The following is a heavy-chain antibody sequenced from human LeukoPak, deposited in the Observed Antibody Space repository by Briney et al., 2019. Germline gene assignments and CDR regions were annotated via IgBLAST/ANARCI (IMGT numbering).Heavy chain of an antibody. CDR2: IFSGGST. J-gene: IGHJ5*02. CDR3: ASQTMGGYSYSFDP. CDR1: GFTFTTYE. V-gene: IGHV3-53*01. D-gene: IGHD5-18*01. Sequence: GGSLRLSCAASGFTFTTYEMSWVRQAPGKGLEWVSVIFSGGSTYYADSVKGRFTISRDSSKNTLYLQMNSLRAEDTAVYYCASQTMGGYSYSFDPWGQGTLVTVSS.